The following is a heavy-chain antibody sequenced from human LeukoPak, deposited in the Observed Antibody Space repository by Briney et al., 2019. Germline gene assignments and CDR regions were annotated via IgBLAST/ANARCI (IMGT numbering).Heavy chain of an antibody. CDR1: GGSFSGYY. Sequence: SETLSLTCAVYGGSFSGYYWSWIRQPPGKGLEWIGEINHSGSTNYNPSLKSRVTISVDTSKNQFSLKLSSVTAADTAVYYCARDAAYASGSYRFDYWGQGTLVTVSS. CDR3: ARDAAYASGSYRFDY. D-gene: IGHD3-10*01. J-gene: IGHJ4*02. V-gene: IGHV4-34*01. CDR2: INHSGST.